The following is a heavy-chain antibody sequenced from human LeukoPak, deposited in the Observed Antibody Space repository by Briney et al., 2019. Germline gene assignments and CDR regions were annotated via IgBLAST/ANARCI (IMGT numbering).Heavy chain of an antibody. J-gene: IGHJ3*02. D-gene: IGHD6-13*01. CDR1: GFTFDDYA. V-gene: IGHV3-9*03. CDR3: AKDISSSWYENAFDI. CDR2: ISWNSGSI. Sequence: GGSLRLPCAASGFTFDDYAMHWVRQAPGKGLEWVSGISWNSGSIGYADSVKGRFTISRDNAKNSLYLQMNSLRAEDMALYYCAKDISSSWYENAFDIWGQGTMVTVSS.